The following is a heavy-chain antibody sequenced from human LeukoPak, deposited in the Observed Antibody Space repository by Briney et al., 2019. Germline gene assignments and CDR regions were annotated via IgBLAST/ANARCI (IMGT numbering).Heavy chain of an antibody. V-gene: IGHV3-23*01. J-gene: IGHJ4*02. CDR3: AKDPMVRGATYDY. CDR2: ISASGGST. D-gene: IGHD3-10*01. Sequence: PGGSLRPSCAASGFTFSSYAMSWVRQAPGKGLEWVSGISASGGSTYYAVSVKGRFTISRDNSKNTLYLQMNSLRVEGTAVYYCAKDPMVRGATYDYWGQGTLVTVSS. CDR1: GFTFSSYA.